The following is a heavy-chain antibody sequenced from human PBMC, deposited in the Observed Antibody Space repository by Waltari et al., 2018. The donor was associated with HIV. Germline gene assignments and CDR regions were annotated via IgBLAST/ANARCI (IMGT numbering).Heavy chain of an antibody. V-gene: IGHV1-8*02. D-gene: IGHD2-15*01. CDR2: VNPYSGNT. CDR1: GYTFTSCD. CDR3: ARGAPGHYCSGGSCPYFDY. J-gene: IGHJ4*02. Sequence: QVQLVQSGAEVRKPGASVKVSCKASGYTFTSCDVNWVRQAPVQGLEWMGWVNPYSGNTGYAKNFQGRVTMTRNTSISTAYMELSGLRSEDTAVYYCARGAPGHYCSGGSCPYFDYWGQGSLVTVSS.